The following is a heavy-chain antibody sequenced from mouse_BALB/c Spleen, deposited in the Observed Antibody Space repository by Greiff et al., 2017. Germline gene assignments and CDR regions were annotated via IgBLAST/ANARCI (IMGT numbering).Heavy chain of an antibody. V-gene: IGHV1-69*02. CDR2: IYPSDSYT. D-gene: IGHD2-14*01. J-gene: IGHJ2*01. CDR1: GYTFTSYW. CDR3: TREGYDWFAY. Sequence: QVQLQQPGAELVRPGASVKLSCKASGYTFTSYWINWVKQRPGQGLEWIGNIYPSDSYTNYNQKFKDKATLTVDKSSSTAYMQLSSPTSEDSAVYYCTREGYDWFAYWGQGTTLTVSS.